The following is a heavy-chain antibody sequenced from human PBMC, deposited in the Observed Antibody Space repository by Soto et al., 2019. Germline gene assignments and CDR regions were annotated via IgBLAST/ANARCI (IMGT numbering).Heavy chain of an antibody. V-gene: IGHV4-34*01. CDR2: INHSGST. Sequence: SETLSLTCAVYGGSFIGYYWSWIRQPPGKGLEWIGEINHSGSTNYNPSLKSRVTISVDTSKNQFSLKLSSVTAADTAVYYCARGLTAAGTPYYFDYWGQGTLVTVSS. CDR1: GGSFIGYY. J-gene: IGHJ4*02. CDR3: ARGLTAAGTPYYFDY. D-gene: IGHD6-13*01.